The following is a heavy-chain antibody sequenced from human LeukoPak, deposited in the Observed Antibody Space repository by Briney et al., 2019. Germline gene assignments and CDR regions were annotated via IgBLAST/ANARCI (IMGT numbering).Heavy chain of an antibody. J-gene: IGHJ6*02. CDR3: ARDHVGATSYYYYYYGMDV. D-gene: IGHD1-26*01. CDR2: ISAYNGNT. Sequence: ASVKVSCKASGYTFTGYYMHWVRQAPGQGLEWMGWISAYNGNTNYAQKLQGRVTMTTDTSTSTAYMELRSLRSDDTAVYYCARDHVGATSYYYYYYGMDVWGQGTTVTVSS. V-gene: IGHV1-18*04. CDR1: GYTFTGYY.